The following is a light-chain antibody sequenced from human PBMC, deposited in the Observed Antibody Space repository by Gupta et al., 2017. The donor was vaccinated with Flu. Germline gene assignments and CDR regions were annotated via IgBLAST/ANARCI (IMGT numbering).Light chain of an antibody. V-gene: IGKV1-39*01. CDR2: NAS. CDR1: QTISIY. Sequence: PSSLSASVGDRVTITCRASQTISIYLNWYQQKPGKAPKLLIYNASILQTGAPSKFSGGGSGTYFTFTISSLQPEDFATYYCQQTYNTSWTFGQGTKVEIK. CDR3: QQTYNTSWT. J-gene: IGKJ1*01.